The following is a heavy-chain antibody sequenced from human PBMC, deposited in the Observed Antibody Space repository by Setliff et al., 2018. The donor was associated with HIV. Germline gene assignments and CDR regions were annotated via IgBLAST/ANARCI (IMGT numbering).Heavy chain of an antibody. D-gene: IGHD6-19*01. CDR1: GVSFSGFY. CDR3: ARGRKKTLAVSGTRYFDF. V-gene: IGHV4-34*01. Sequence: SETLSLTCAVYGVSFSGFYWTFIRQSPGKGLEWIGEVTHSGTTTYDPSLKSRITISVDTSKNQFSLKLTSVTAADMGVYYCARGRKKTLAVSGTRYFDFWGQGTLVTVSS. J-gene: IGHJ4*02. CDR2: VTHSGTT.